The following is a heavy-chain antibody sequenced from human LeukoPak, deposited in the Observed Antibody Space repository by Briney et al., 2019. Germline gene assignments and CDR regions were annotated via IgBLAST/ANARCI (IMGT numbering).Heavy chain of an antibody. Sequence: SETLSLTCTVSGAPLSNYYWSWIRQPPGKGLEWIGYIIYSGSTKYNPSLKSRVTMSADTSKNQLSLKLNSVTAADTAVYYCATAGMSSVEYWGHGTLVTVSS. CDR3: ATAGMSSVEY. CDR1: GAPLSNYY. CDR2: IIYSGST. V-gene: IGHV4-59*01. D-gene: IGHD5/OR15-5a*01. J-gene: IGHJ4*01.